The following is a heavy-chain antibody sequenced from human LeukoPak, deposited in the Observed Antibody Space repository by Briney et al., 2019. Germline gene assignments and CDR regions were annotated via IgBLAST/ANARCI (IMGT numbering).Heavy chain of an antibody. CDR2: IFYSGST. CDR3: ARIANSGYYLFDY. J-gene: IGHJ4*02. Sequence: SETLSLTCTVSGASLSSYYWSWIRQPPGKGLEGIAYIFYSGSTNYNPSLKSRVTISVDTSKNQFSLKVNSVTAADTAVYYCARIANSGYYLFDYWGQGTLVTVSS. V-gene: IGHV4-59*01. CDR1: GASLSSYY. D-gene: IGHD3-22*01.